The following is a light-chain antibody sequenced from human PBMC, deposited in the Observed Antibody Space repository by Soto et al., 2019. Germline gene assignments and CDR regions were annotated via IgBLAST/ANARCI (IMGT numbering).Light chain of an antibody. CDR3: QQYYSYPST. CDR1: QGISSY. CDR2: AAS. J-gene: IGKJ4*01. V-gene: IGKV1-8*01. Sequence: AIRMTQSPSSLSASTGDRVTITCRASQGISSYLAWYQQKPGQAPKLLIYAASTLQSGVPSRFSGSGSGTDFTLTISCLQSEDFATYYCQQYYSYPSTFGGGTKVEI.